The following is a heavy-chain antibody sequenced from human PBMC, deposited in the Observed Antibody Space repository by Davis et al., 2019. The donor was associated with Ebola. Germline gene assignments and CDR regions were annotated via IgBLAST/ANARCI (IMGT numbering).Heavy chain of an antibody. CDR2: MNPNSGNT. CDR1: GYTFTNYD. J-gene: IGHJ5*01. Sequence: ASVKVSCKASGYTFTNYDVHWVRQGTGQGLEWIGWMNPNSGNTGYGQKFQGRVTMTRNTSISTAYMELSSLTSEDTAVYYCARGRKVARMGSWFDSWGQGTLVAVSS. D-gene: IGHD5-12*01. V-gene: IGHV1-8*01. CDR3: ARGRKVARMGSWFDS.